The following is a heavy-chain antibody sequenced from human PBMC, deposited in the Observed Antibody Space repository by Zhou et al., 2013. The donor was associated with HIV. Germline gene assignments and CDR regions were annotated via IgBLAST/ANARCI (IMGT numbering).Heavy chain of an antibody. V-gene: IGHV1-69*13. CDR2: IIPFFGTA. D-gene: IGHD3-10*01. J-gene: IGHJ3*02. CDR1: GGTFSSFA. Sequence: QVQLVQSGAEVKKPGSSVKVSCKASGGTFSSFAISWVRQAPGQGLEWVGRIIPFFGTAKFAQKFQGRVTITADESTSTAYMELRSLRSEDTAMYYCARDYFGSGTYPLTNAFDIWGQGTMVTVSS. CDR3: ARDYFGSGTYPLTNAFDI.